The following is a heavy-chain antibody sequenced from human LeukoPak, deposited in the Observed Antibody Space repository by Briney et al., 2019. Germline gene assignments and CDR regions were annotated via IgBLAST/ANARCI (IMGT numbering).Heavy chain of an antibody. CDR1: GFTITTYA. V-gene: IGHV3-23*01. Sequence: GGPLRLSCAASGFTITTYAVNWVRQAPGKGLEWVSGIGGGGTEYYADSVKGRFIISSDSSQNLVHLQMNSLTVEDTAVYCARAQRALDYWGQGTLVTVSS. CDR2: IGGGGTE. CDR3: ARAQRALDY. D-gene: IGHD1-1*01. J-gene: IGHJ4*02.